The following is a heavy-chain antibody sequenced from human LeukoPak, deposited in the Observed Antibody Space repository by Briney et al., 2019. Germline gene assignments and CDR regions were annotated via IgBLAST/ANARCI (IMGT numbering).Heavy chain of an antibody. Sequence: PSQTLSLTRTVSGGSISSSSYYWGWIRQPPGKGLEWIGSIYYSGSTYYNPSLKSRVTISVDTSKNQFSLKLSSVTAADTAVYYCARLSSGRGNYDFWSGYSGGAFDIWGQGTMVTVSS. CDR1: GGSISSSSYY. CDR2: IYYSGST. V-gene: IGHV4-39*01. D-gene: IGHD3-3*01. CDR3: ARLSSGRGNYDFWSGYSGGAFDI. J-gene: IGHJ3*02.